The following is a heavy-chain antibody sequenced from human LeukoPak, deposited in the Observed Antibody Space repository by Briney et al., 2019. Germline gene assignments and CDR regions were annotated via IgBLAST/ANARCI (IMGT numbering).Heavy chain of an antibody. Sequence: PSETLSLTCTVSSGSISSGGYYWSWIRQPPGKGLEWIGYIYYSGSTYYNPSLKSRVTISVDTSKNQFSLKLSSVTAADTAVYYCARYSGFEPTSSLHRFDYWGQGTLVTVSS. D-gene: IGHD5-12*01. CDR1: SGSISSGGYY. V-gene: IGHV4-30-4*01. CDR3: ARYSGFEPTSSLHRFDY. J-gene: IGHJ4*02. CDR2: IYYSGST.